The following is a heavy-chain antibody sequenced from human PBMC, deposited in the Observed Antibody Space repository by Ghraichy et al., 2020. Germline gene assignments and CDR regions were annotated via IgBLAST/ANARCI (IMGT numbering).Heavy chain of an antibody. D-gene: IGHD3-3*01. V-gene: IGHV4-31*03. CDR2: IYYSGST. Sequence: SETLSLTCTVSGGSISSGGYYWSWIRQHPGKGLEWIGYIYYSGSTYYNPSLKSRVTISVDTSKNQFSLKLSSVTAADTAVYYCARDHGDFWSGYRYGMDVWGQGTTVTVSS. J-gene: IGHJ6*02. CDR1: GGSISSGGYY. CDR3: ARDHGDFWSGYRYGMDV.